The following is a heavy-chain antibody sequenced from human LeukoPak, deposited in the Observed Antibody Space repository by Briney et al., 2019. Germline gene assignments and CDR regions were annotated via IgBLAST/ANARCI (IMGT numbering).Heavy chain of an antibody. CDR2: ISSSGSYI. Sequence: GGSLRLSCAASGFTFSTYGMNWVRQAPGKGLEWVSSISSSGSYISYADSVKGRFTISRDNAKNSLYLQMNSLRAEDTAVYYCARGEDDYIWGSYRSWGQGTLVTVSS. CDR1: GFTFSTYG. J-gene: IGHJ4*02. CDR3: ARGEDDYIWGSYRS. V-gene: IGHV3-21*01. D-gene: IGHD3-16*02.